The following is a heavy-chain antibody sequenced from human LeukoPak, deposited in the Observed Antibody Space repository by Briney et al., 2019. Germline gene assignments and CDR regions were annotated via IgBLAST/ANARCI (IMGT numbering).Heavy chain of an antibody. V-gene: IGHV3-23*01. J-gene: IGHJ5*02. Sequence: GGSLRLSCAASEFTFSNYAMNWVRQAPGKGLEWVSGISGGGGSTYYADSVKGRFTTSRDNSKNTLYLQMDSLRAEDTALYYCAKGSGINHYHWIDPWGQGTLVTVST. CDR2: ISGGGGST. D-gene: IGHD1-14*01. CDR1: EFTFSNYA. CDR3: AKGSGINHYHWIDP.